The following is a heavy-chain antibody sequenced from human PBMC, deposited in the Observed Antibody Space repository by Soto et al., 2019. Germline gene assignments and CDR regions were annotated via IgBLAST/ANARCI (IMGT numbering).Heavy chain of an antibody. CDR2: TIPVFNTA. CDR1: GGTLSDHG. V-gene: IGHV1-69*06. J-gene: IGHJ3*02. D-gene: IGHD3-10*01. Sequence: QVQLEQSGAEVKKPGSSVKVSCKASGGTLSDHGVAWLRQAPGQGLEWMGGTIPVFNTAKYAQKCQGRVTVTADKFKSIGYMELSSVRSEDTAFYFCAREVYGSGKDYTGPSAFDIWGQGTMVIVYS. CDR3: AREVYGSGKDYTGPSAFDI.